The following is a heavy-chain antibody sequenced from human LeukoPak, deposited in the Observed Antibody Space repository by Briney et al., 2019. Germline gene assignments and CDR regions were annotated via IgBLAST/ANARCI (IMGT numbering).Heavy chain of an antibody. D-gene: IGHD3-16*01. CDR3: ARDREAGGYNWFDP. V-gene: IGHV4-59*01. J-gene: IGHJ5*02. CDR2: IYYSGST. CDR1: GGSISTYY. Sequence: SETLSLTCTVSGGSISTYYWSWIRQPRGKGLEWIGFIYYSGSTNYNPSLKSRVTISVDTSKNQFSLKLNSVTAADTAVYYCARDREAGGYNWFDPWGQGTLVSVSS.